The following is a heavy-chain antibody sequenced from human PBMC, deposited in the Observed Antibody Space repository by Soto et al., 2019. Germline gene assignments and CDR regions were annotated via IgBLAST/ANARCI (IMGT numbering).Heavy chain of an antibody. J-gene: IGHJ4*02. V-gene: IGHV1-8*01. CDR1: GYTFTTYD. CDR2: MNPYSGNT. D-gene: IGHD6-25*01. CDR3: ARRKERSGPHYFDY. Sequence: ASVKVSCKASGYTFTTYDISWVRQATGQGLEWMGWMNPYSGNTGYAQKFQGRVTVTRNTSISTVYMELSGLRPDDTAVYYCARRKERSGPHYFDYWGQGSQVTVSS.